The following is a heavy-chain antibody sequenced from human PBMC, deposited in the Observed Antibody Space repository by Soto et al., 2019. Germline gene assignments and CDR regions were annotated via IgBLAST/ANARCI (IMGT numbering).Heavy chain of an antibody. CDR3: ARQSCFGPACYSSLPFDN. J-gene: IGHJ4*02. CDR1: GYKFTGYW. V-gene: IGHV5-51*01. Sequence: GESLKISCKGTGYKFTGYWIGWVRQRAGQGLEWIGIIYPGDSDTRYSPSFQGQVTISVDKSIDTAYLQWSSLKASDTAMYFCARQSCFGPACYSSLPFDNWGMGTQVTVS. CDR2: IYPGDSDT. D-gene: IGHD2-21*02.